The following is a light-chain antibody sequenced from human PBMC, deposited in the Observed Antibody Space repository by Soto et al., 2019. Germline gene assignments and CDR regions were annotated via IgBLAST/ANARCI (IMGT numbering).Light chain of an antibody. V-gene: IGLV8-61*01. CDR2: STN. Sequence: QTVVTQEPSFSVSPGGTVTLTCGLSSGSVSTSYYPSWYQQTPGQAPRTLIYSTNTRSSGVPDRFSGSILGNKAALTITGAQADDESDYYGVPLFGTGTKLTVL. J-gene: IGLJ1*01. CDR3: VPL. CDR1: SGSVSTSYY.